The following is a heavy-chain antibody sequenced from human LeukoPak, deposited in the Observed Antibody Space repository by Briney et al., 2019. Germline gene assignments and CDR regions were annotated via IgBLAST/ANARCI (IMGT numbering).Heavy chain of an antibody. Sequence: SETLSLTCTVSGGSINSTSNYWGWIRQPPGKGLEWIGSIYYSGSTSYNPSLKSRVTMSVDTSKNQFSLKLSSVTAADTAVYYCARDGPIVYSSHYYYYMDVWGKGTTVTVSS. D-gene: IGHD6-13*01. CDR2: IYYSGST. CDR1: GGSINSTSNY. CDR3: ARDGPIVYSSHYYYYMDV. J-gene: IGHJ6*03. V-gene: IGHV4-39*07.